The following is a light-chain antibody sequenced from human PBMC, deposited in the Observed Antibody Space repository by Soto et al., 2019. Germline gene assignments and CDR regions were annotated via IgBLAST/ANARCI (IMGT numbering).Light chain of an antibody. Sequence: QSALTQSPSASASLGASVKLTCTLSSGHSSYAIAWHQQQPEKGPRYLMKLNSDGSHSKGDGIPDRFSGSSSGAERYLTISSLQSEDEADYYCQTWGTGIPYVFGTGTKVTVL. CDR2: LNSDGSH. CDR1: SGHSSYA. J-gene: IGLJ1*01. CDR3: QTWGTGIPYV. V-gene: IGLV4-69*01.